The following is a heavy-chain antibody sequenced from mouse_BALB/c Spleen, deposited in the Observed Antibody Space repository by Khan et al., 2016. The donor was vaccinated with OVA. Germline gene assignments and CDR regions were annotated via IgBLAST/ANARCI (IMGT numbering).Heavy chain of an antibody. D-gene: IGHD3-1*01. CDR3: ARWATWYFDV. J-gene: IGHJ1*01. CDR1: GYTFTNYW. V-gene: IGHV1-63*02. Sequence: QVQLQHSGAELARPGTSVKISCKASGYTFTNYWVGWIKQRPGYGLEWIGDIYPGGGFTNYNEKFKGKATLTEDTSSSTVYMQLSSLTSEDSAVHFCARWATWYFDVWGAGTTVTVSS. CDR2: IYPGGGFT.